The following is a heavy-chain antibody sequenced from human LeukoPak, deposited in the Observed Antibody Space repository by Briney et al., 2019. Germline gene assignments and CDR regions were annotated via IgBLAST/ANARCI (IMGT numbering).Heavy chain of an antibody. CDR1: GFTFSDYY. V-gene: IGHV3-11*01. CDR2: ISDSSRTI. D-gene: IGHD6-19*01. Sequence: GGSLRLSCAASGFTFSDYYMTWIRQAPGKGLQWLSSISDSSRTIYYADSAKGRFTISRDNAKNSLYLQMSSLRAEDTAIYYCARSSLPGRSGRTEYFQHWGQGALVTVSS. J-gene: IGHJ1*01. CDR3: ARSSLPGRSGRTEYFQH.